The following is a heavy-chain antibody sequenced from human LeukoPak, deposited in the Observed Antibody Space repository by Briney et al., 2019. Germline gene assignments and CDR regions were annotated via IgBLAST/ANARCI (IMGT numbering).Heavy chain of an antibody. CDR1: GFTFSSYA. J-gene: IGHJ4*02. CDR3: ANIPSGYCSGGSCYGRDY. D-gene: IGHD2-15*01. CDR2: ISGSGGST. V-gene: IGHV3-23*01. Sequence: GRSLRLSCAASGFTFSSYAMSWVRQAPGKGLEWVSAISGSGGSTYYADSVKGRFTISRDNSKNTLYLQMNSLRAEDAAVYYCANIPSGYCSGGSCYGRDYWGQGTLVTVSS.